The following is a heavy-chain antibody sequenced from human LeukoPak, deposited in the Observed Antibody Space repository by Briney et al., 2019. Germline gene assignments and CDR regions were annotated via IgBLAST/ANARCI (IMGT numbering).Heavy chain of an antibody. CDR2: IYYSGST. CDR3: ARMVIATGGNWFDP. J-gene: IGHJ5*02. D-gene: IGHD2-21*01. V-gene: IGHV4-31*03. Sequence: SETLSLTCTVSGGSISSGGYYWSWIRQFPGKDLEWIGYIYYSGSTYYTPSLKSRLAISVDTSKNHFSLKLSSVTAANTAVYHCARMVIATGGNWFDPWGQGTLVTVSS. CDR1: GGSISSGGYY.